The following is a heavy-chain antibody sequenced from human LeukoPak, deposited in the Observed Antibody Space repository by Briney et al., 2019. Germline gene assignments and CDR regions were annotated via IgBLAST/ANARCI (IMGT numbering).Heavy chain of an antibody. CDR2: IWYDGSNK. D-gene: IGHD2-2*01. V-gene: IGHV3-33*01. J-gene: IGHJ5*02. Sequence: QPGRSLRLSCAASGFTFSSYGMHWFRQAPGKGLEWVAVIWYDGSNKYYADSVKGRFTISRDNSKNTLYLQMNSLRAEDTAVYYSARDRVDCSSTSCYPPNWLDPWGQGTLVTVSS. CDR3: ARDRVDCSSTSCYPPNWLDP. CDR1: GFTFSSYG.